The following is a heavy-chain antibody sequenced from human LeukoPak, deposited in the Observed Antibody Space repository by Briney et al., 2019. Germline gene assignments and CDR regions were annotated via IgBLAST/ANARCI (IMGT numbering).Heavy chain of an antibody. D-gene: IGHD3-10*01. Sequence: SETLSLTCTVPGGSLSRGRYYWSWIRQPAGKGLEGIGRVYNSGSTKYNPSLQSRVTISVDTSKNQFSLKLTSMTAADTAVYFCAREAGRGSGSYLPFDPWGQGILVTVSS. J-gene: IGHJ5*02. CDR1: GGSLSRGRYY. V-gene: IGHV4-61*02. CDR2: VYNSGST. CDR3: AREAGRGSGSYLPFDP.